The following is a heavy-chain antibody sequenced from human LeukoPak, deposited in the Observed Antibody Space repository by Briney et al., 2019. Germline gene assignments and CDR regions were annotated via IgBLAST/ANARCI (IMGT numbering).Heavy chain of an antibody. J-gene: IGHJ4*02. Sequence: GGSLRLSCAASRFTFNSYAMSWVRQAPGKGLERVSAISGSGGKKYYAGSVKGRFTISRDNSKNTLYLQRNSLRAEDTAVYYCAKTGAEEVVVIAAPFDYWGQGTLVTVSS. V-gene: IGHV3-23*01. CDR1: RFTFNSYA. CDR3: AKTGAEEVVVIAAPFDY. CDR2: ISGSGGKK. D-gene: IGHD2-15*01.